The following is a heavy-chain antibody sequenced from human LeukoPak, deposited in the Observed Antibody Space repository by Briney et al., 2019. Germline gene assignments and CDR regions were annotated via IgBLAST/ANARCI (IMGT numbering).Heavy chain of an antibody. CDR2: IYTSGST. J-gene: IGHJ4*02. V-gene: IGHV4-4*07. Sequence: NPSETLSLTCSVFGGSITSYYWSWIRQAAGKELEWIVRIYTSGSTAYNPSLKSRVTMSVDTSKNQFSLKLYSVTAADTAVYYCARSGGSGTYYDGSFDYWGQGTLVTVSS. CDR3: ARSGGSGTYYDGSFDY. D-gene: IGHD1-26*01. CDR1: GGSITSYY.